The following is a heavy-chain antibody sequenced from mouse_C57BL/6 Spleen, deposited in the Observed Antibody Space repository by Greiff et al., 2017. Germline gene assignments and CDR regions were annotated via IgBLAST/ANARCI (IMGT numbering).Heavy chain of an antibody. J-gene: IGHJ4*01. CDR3: ARYGYDGDAMDY. CDR1: GFTFTDYY. D-gene: IGHD2-2*01. Sequence: DVKLVESGGGLVQPGGSLSLSCAASGFTFTDYYMSWVRQPPGKALEWLGFIRNKANGYTTEYSASVKGRFTISSDNSQSILYLQMNALRAEDSATYYCARYGYDGDAMDYWGQGTSVTVSS. CDR2: IRNKANGYTT. V-gene: IGHV7-3*01.